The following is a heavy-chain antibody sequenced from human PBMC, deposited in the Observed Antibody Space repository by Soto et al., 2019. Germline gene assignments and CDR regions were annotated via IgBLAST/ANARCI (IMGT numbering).Heavy chain of an antibody. Sequence: GGSLKLSCAASGFTFSSYTMNWVRQAPGKGLEWVSYISSSSSTIFYADSVKGRFTISRDNAKNSLYLQMNSLRVEDTAVYYCARVIMDVWGQGTTVTVSS. CDR2: ISSSSSTI. CDR1: GFTFSSYT. V-gene: IGHV3-48*01. J-gene: IGHJ6*02. CDR3: ARVIMDV.